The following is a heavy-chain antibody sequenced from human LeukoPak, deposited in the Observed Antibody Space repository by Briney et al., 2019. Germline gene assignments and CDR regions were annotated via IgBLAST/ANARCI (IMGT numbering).Heavy chain of an antibody. D-gene: IGHD6-19*01. CDR1: GYTFTSYY. CDR3: ARRYSSGWSYFDY. CDR2: INPSGGST. Sequence: ASVKVSCKASGYTFTSYYIHWVRQPPGQGLEWMGIINPSGGSTTYAQKFQGRATMTKDTSTPTVYMELSSLSADATDVYYCARRYSSGWSYFDYWGEGALVTVSP. V-gene: IGHV1-46*01. J-gene: IGHJ4*02.